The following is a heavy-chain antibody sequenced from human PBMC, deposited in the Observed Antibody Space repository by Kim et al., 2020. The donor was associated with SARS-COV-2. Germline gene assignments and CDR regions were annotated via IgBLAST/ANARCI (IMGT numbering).Heavy chain of an antibody. CDR1: GFTFSSYA. CDR3: ASDSGRDYGMDV. J-gene: IGHJ6*02. D-gene: IGHD3-10*01. CDR2: IWYDGSNK. Sequence: GGSLRLSCAASGFTFSSYAMHWVRQAPGKGLEWVAVIWYDGSNKYYADSVKGRFTISRDNSKNTLYLQMNSLRAEDTAVYYCASDSGRDYGMDVWGQGTTVTVSS. V-gene: IGHV3-33*01.